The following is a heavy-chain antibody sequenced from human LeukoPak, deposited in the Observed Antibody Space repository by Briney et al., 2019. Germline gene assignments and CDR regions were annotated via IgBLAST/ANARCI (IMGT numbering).Heavy chain of an antibody. CDR1: GGSFSGYY. Sequence: SETLSLTCAVYGGSFSGYYWSWIRQPPGKGLEWIGEINHSGSTNYNPSLKSRVTISVDTSKNQFSLKLSSVTAADTAVYYCARVGSMIVVVPYFDYWGQGTLVTVSS. V-gene: IGHV4-34*01. CDR2: INHSGST. CDR3: ARVGSMIVVVPYFDY. D-gene: IGHD3-22*01. J-gene: IGHJ4*02.